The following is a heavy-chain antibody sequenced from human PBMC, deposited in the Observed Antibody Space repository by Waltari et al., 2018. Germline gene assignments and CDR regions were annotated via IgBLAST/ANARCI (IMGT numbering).Heavy chain of an antibody. V-gene: IGHV3-30*02. CDR3: AKEAFGNTYLDF. J-gene: IGHJ4*02. CDR2: TRFDGSDK. Sequence: QVKLVESGGGVVQPGGSLRLSCATSGFTLGIFGMHWVRQAPGKGQEWVALTRFDGSDKFYADSVTGRFTISRYNAATTMYLDMDSLRLDDTAMYYCAKEAFGNTYLDFWGQGTLVTVSS. CDR1: GFTLGIFG. D-gene: IGHD2-2*02.